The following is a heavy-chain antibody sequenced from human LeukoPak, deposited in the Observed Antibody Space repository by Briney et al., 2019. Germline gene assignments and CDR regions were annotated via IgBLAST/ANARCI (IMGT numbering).Heavy chain of an antibody. CDR1: GFTFSSYA. CDR3: SKDVISVAGPPRYFDY. Sequence: GGSLRLSCAASGFTFSSYAMSWVRQAPGKGLEWVSAISASDGSTYYADSVKGRFTISRDNSKNTLYLQMNNLRDEDTAVYYCSKDVISVAGPPRYFDYWGQGTLVTVSS. D-gene: IGHD6-19*01. V-gene: IGHV3-23*01. J-gene: IGHJ4*02. CDR2: ISASDGST.